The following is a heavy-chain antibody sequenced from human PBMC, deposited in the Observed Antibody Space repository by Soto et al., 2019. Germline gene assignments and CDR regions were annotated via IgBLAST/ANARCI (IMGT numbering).Heavy chain of an antibody. D-gene: IGHD6-19*01. CDR2: IFYSGST. CDR3: ARVGSSGWSPDY. J-gene: IGHJ4*02. Sequence: PSDTLSLTCTVSGGSISGHYWIWIRQPPGEGMERIGYIFYSGSTTYNNKPSLKSRVSISVDTSKNQFYLRLSSVTAADTAVYYCARVGSSGWSPDYWGQGTLVTVSS. V-gene: IGHV4-59*11. CDR1: GGSISGHY.